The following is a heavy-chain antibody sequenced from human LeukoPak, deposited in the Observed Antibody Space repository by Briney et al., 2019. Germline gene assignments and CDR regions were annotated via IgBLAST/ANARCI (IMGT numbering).Heavy chain of an antibody. J-gene: IGHJ6*02. D-gene: IGHD2-15*01. Sequence: SETLSLTCAVYGGSFSGYYWSWIRQPPGKGLEWIGEINQSGSTNYHPSLKSRVTISVDTSKNQFSLKLSSVTAADTPVYYCARAQPRYCSGGSCRRRDYYYYGMDVWGQGTTVAVSS. CDR2: INQSGST. V-gene: IGHV4-34*01. CDR1: GGSFSGYY. CDR3: ARAQPRYCSGGSCRRRDYYYYGMDV.